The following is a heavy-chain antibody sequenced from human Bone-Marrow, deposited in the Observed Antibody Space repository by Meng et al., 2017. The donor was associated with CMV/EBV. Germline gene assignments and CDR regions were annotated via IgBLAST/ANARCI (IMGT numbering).Heavy chain of an antibody. J-gene: IGHJ6*02. CDR2: ISSSGNTI. CDR1: GFTFSSYE. D-gene: IGHD1-26*01. Sequence: GESLKISCAASGFTFSSYEMNWVRQAPGKGLEWVSYISSSGNTIYYADSVKGRFTISRDNAKNSLFLQMNSLRAEDTAVYCCARAIGSYYDYYYGMDVWGQGTTVTVSS. V-gene: IGHV3-48*03. CDR3: ARAIGSYYDYYYGMDV.